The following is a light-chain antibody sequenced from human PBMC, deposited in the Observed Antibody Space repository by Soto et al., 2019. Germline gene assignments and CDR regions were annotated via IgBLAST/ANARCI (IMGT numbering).Light chain of an antibody. J-gene: IGKJ5*01. V-gene: IGKV3-11*01. CDR1: QSVSSH. CDR2: DAS. Sequence: EIVFTQSPATLSLSPGERSTLSCRASQSVSSHLAWFQQRPGQAPRLLIYDASNRATGIPARFSGRGSGTDFTLTISSLEPEDFAVYYCQQRSSAITFGQGTRLEIK. CDR3: QQRSSAIT.